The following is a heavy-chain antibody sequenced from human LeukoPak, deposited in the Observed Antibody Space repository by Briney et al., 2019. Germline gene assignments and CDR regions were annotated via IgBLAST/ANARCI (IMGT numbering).Heavy chain of an antibody. CDR2: IYYSGST. CDR3: ARSGNVVVPAAFHHETPFDY. Sequence: PSETLSLTCTVSGGSISSSSYYWGWLRQPPGKGLEWIGSIYYSGSTYYNPSLKSRVTISVDTSKNQFSLKLSSVTAADTAVYYCARSGNVVVPAAFHHETPFDYWGQGTLVTVSS. J-gene: IGHJ4*02. V-gene: IGHV4-39*01. CDR1: GGSISSSSYY. D-gene: IGHD2-2*01.